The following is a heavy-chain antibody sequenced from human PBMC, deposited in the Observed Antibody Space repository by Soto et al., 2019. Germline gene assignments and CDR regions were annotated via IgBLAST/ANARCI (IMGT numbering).Heavy chain of an antibody. J-gene: IGHJ4*02. Sequence: EVQLLESGGGLVQPGGSLRLSRAASGFSFSSDAMVWVRQAPGKGLEWVPVISATGGSLYFADSVKGRFTISRDNSKNVLSLEMNSLRAEDTATYFCAKCSIEYSASVDNWGQGTRVVVSS. CDR1: GFSFSSDA. CDR3: AKCSIEYSASVDN. D-gene: IGHD5-12*01. V-gene: IGHV3-23*01. CDR2: ISATGGSL.